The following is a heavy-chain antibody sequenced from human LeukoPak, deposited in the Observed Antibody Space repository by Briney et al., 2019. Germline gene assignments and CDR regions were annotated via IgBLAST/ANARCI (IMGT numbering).Heavy chain of an antibody. Sequence: SETLSLTCTVSGGSISSYYWSWIRQPAGKGLEWIGRIYTSGSTNYNPSLKSRVTMSVDTSKNQFSLKLSSVTAADTAVYYCARGEYYYDSSGFLDYWGQGTVVTVSS. J-gene: IGHJ4*02. CDR1: GGSISSYY. CDR2: IYTSGST. V-gene: IGHV4-4*07. D-gene: IGHD3-22*01. CDR3: ARGEYYYDSSGFLDY.